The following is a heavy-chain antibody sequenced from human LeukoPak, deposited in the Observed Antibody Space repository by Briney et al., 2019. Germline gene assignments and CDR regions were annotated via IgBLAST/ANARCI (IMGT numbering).Heavy chain of an antibody. J-gene: IGHJ6*02. CDR2: ISSSGSTI. CDR3: ARETMVRGVSSYGMDV. V-gene: IGHV3-48*03. Sequence: GGSLRLSCAASGFTFSSYEMNWVRQAPGKGLEWVSYISSSGSTIYYADSVKGRFTISRDNAKNSLYLQMNSLRAEDTAVYYCARETMVRGVSSYGMDVWGQGTTVTVSS. D-gene: IGHD3-10*01. CDR1: GFTFSSYE.